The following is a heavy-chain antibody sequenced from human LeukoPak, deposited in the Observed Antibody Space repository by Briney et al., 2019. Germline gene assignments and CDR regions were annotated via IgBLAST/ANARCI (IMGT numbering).Heavy chain of an antibody. J-gene: IGHJ3*02. CDR1: GGSFSGYY. V-gene: IGHV4-34*01. Sequence: AETLSLTCAVYGGSFSGYYWSWIRQPPGKGLEWIGEINHSGSTNYNPSLKSRVTISVDTSKNQFSLKLSSVTAADTAVYYCARAQYYYGSGSYFDAFDIWGQGTMVTVSS. D-gene: IGHD3-10*01. CDR2: INHSGST. CDR3: ARAQYYYGSGSYFDAFDI.